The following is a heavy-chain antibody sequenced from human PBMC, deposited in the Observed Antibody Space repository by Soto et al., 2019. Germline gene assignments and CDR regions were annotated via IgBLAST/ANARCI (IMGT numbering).Heavy chain of an antibody. CDR3: ARDYYDSSGPNPPAAFDI. Sequence: SVKVSCKASGGTFSSYAISWVRQAPGQGLEWMGGIIPIFGTANYAQKFQGRVTITADESTSTAYMELSSLRSEDTAVYYCARDYYDSSGPNPPAAFDIWGQGTMVTVSS. V-gene: IGHV1-69*13. CDR2: IIPIFGTA. CDR1: GGTFSSYA. D-gene: IGHD3-22*01. J-gene: IGHJ3*02.